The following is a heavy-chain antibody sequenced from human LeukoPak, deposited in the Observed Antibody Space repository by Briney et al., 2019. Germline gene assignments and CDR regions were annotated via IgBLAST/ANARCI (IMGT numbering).Heavy chain of an antibody. Sequence: SETLSLTCTVSGGSLSSYYWSWVRQPPGKGLEWIGEINHSGGTNYKPSLTSRGTISLDTPQNQFSLKLSSVTAADTAVYYCARGPRTTTIFGVVIKRVYYMDVWGKRTTVTVSS. V-gene: IGHV4-34*01. CDR3: ARGPRTTTIFGVVIKRVYYMDV. CDR1: GGSLSSYY. J-gene: IGHJ6*03. D-gene: IGHD3-3*01. CDR2: INHSGGT.